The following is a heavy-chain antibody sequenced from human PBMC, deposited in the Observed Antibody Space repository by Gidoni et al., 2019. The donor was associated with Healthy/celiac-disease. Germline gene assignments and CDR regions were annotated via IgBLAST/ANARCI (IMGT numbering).Heavy chain of an antibody. D-gene: IGHD6-13*01. CDR1: GFTVSGNY. Sequence: EVQLVESGGGLFQPGGSLRLSCAPHGFTVSGNYMSWVRQAPGKGLEWGSVIYGGGSTYYADSVKGRFTISRDNSKNTLYLQMNSLRAEDTAVYYCASEYSSSWYGMDVWGQGTTVTVSS. CDR2: IYGGGST. V-gene: IGHV3-53*01. J-gene: IGHJ6*02. CDR3: ASEYSSSWYGMDV.